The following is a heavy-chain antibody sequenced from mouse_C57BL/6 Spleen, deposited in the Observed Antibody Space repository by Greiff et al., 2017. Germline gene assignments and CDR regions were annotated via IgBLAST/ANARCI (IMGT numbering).Heavy chain of an antibody. V-gene: IGHV1-78*01. CDR2: IYPRDGST. CDR3: ARSRDSSDYVKAY. J-gene: IGHJ3*01. Sequence: QVQLKESDAELVKPGASVKISCKVSGYTFTDHTIHWMKQRPEQGLEWIGYIYPRDGSTKYNEKFKGKATLTADKTSSTAYMQLSSLTSEDSAVDFCARSRDSSDYVKAYWGQGTLVTVSA. CDR1: GYTFTDHT. D-gene: IGHD3-2*02.